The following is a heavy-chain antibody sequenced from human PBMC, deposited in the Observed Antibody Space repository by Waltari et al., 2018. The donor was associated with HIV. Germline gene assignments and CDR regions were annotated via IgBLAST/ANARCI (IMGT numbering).Heavy chain of an antibody. J-gene: IGHJ4*02. Sequence: QVQLQESGPGLVKPSQTLSLTCTVSGGSISSGSFCWSWIRQPAGKGLEWIGRIYTSGSTNNNPSLKSRVTISGDTSKNQFSLKLSSVTAADTAVYYCARGRDHGDYREGFDYWGQGTLVTVSS. CDR2: IYTSGST. CDR3: ARGRDHGDYREGFDY. CDR1: GGSISSGSFC. D-gene: IGHD4-17*01. V-gene: IGHV4-61*02.